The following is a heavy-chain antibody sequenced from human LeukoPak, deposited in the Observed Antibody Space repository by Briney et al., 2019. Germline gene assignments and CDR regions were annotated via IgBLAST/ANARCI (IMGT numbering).Heavy chain of an antibody. CDR3: ASQTSFGVVITGWFDP. D-gene: IGHD3-3*01. Sequence: SETLSLTCTVSGGSISSSSYYWGWIRQPPGKGLEWIGSIYYSGSTYYNPSLKGRVTISVDTSKNQFSLKLSPVTAADTAVYYCASQTSFGVVITGWFDPWGQGTLVTVSS. V-gene: IGHV4-39*01. J-gene: IGHJ5*02. CDR2: IYYSGST. CDR1: GGSISSSSYY.